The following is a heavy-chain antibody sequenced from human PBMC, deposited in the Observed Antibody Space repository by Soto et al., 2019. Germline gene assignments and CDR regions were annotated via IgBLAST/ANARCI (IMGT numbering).Heavy chain of an antibody. J-gene: IGHJ4*02. CDR3: ARYRREAVAGYTLDN. CDR2: VYNSGST. CDR1: GGSISSNY. D-gene: IGHD6-13*01. V-gene: IGHV4-59*01. Sequence: SETLSLTCTVSGGSISSNYWTWIRQPPGKGLEWIGYVYNSGSTNYNPSLKSRVTISEATSKSQFSLKVNSMTAADTAVYYCARYRREAVAGYTLDNGGQGILVTVSS.